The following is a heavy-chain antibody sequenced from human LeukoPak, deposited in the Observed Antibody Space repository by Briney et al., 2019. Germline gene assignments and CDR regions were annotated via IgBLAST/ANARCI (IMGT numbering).Heavy chain of an antibody. CDR3: ARTAIAAAAFYNWFDS. D-gene: IGHD6-13*01. CDR2: INQDGSEK. J-gene: IGHJ5*01. Sequence: GGSLRLSCAASGFTFSSYWMSWVRQAPGKGLEWLANINQDGSEKYYVDSVKGRFTISRDNAKNSLYLQMNSLRAEDTAVYYCARTAIAAAAFYNWFDSWGQGTLVTVSS. CDR1: GFTFSSYW. V-gene: IGHV3-7*01.